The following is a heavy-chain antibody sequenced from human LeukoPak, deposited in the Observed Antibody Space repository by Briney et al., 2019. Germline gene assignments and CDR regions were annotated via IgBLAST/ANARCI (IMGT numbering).Heavy chain of an antibody. D-gene: IGHD6-6*01. V-gene: IGHV3-21*01. Sequence: GGSLRLSCAASGFTFSNYWMHWVRQAPGKGLEWVSSISSSSSYRYYADSVKGRFTIPRDNAKNSLYLQMNSLRAEDTAVYYCARDRSSVGMEEDYYYMDVWGKGTTVTVSS. CDR2: ISSSSSYR. CDR1: GFTFSNYW. CDR3: ARDRSSVGMEEDYYYMDV. J-gene: IGHJ6*03.